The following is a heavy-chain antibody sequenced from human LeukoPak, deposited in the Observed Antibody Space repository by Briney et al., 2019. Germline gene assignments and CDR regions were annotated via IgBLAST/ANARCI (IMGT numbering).Heavy chain of an antibody. J-gene: IGHJ3*02. CDR2: INPNSGGT. D-gene: IGHD5-12*01. CDR1: GYTFSAYY. V-gene: IGHV1-2*02. CDR3: ARDFYVSGSGAFDI. Sequence: ASVNVSCKASGYTFSAYYVHWVRQAPGQGPEWMGWINPNSGGTNYAQKFQGRVTMTRDTSISTIYMELSRLGSDDTALYYCARDFYVSGSGAFDIWGQGTMVTVSS.